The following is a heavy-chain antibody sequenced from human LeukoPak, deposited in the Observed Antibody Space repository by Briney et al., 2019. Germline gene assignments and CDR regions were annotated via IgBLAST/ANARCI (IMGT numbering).Heavy chain of an antibody. CDR1: GGSISSYY. J-gene: IGHJ4*02. CDR2: IYYSGST. D-gene: IGHD4-11*01. CDR3: AREGVTKYYFDY. V-gene: IGHV4-59*01. Sequence: SETLSLTCTVSGGSISSYYWSWIRKPPGKGLEWIGYIYYSGSTDYNPSLKSRVTISVDTSKNQFSLKLSSVTAADTAVYYCAREGVTKYYFDYWGQGTLVTVSS.